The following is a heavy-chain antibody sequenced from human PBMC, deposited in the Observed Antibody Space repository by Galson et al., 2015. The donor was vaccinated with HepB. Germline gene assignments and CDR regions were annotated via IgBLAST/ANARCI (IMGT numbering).Heavy chain of an antibody. Sequence: SLRLSCAASGFTFSNYPMSWVRLAPGKGLDWVAVIWYDGSNKYYVDSVKGRFTISRDNSKNTLYLQMNSLRDEDTAVYYCARDRDYDFLSAFYAMDVWGQGTTVTVSS. CDR2: IWYDGSNK. J-gene: IGHJ6*02. CDR3: ARDRDYDFLSAFYAMDV. V-gene: IGHV3-33*08. D-gene: IGHD3-3*01. CDR1: GFTFSNYP.